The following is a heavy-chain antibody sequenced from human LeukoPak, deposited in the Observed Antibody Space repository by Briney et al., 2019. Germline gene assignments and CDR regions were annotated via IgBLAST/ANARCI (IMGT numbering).Heavy chain of an antibody. CDR2: ISAYNGNT. CDR1: GYTFTSYG. Sequence: GASVKVSCKASGYTFTSYGISWVRQAPGQGLEWMGWISAYNGNTNYAQKLQGRVTMTTDTSASTAHMELRSLRSDDTAVYYCARDVGYCSSTSCYYWFDPWGQGTLVTVSS. CDR3: ARDVGYCSSTSCYYWFDP. D-gene: IGHD2-2*01. J-gene: IGHJ5*02. V-gene: IGHV1-18*01.